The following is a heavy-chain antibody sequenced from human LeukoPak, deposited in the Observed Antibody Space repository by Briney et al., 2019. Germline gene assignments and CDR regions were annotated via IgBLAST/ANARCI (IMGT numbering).Heavy chain of an antibody. CDR2: IYYSGST. J-gene: IGHJ6*03. V-gene: IGHV4-59*01. CDR3: ARDSYGYNYYYMDV. D-gene: IGHD5-18*01. Sequence: PSETLSLTCTVSGGSISSYYWSWIRQPPGKGLEWIGYIYYSGSTNYNPSLKSRVTISVDTSKNQFSLKLSSVTAADTAVYYCARDSYGYNYYYMDVWGKGTTVT. CDR1: GGSISSYY.